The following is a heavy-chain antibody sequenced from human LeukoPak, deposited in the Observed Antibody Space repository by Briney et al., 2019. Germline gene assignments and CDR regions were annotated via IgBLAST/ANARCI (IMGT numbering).Heavy chain of an antibody. CDR2: IYYSGST. J-gene: IGHJ4*02. CDR3: AREGEGWAFDY. Sequence: PSETLSLTCTVSGGSISSYYWSWIRQPPGKGLEWIGYIYYSGSTNYNPSLKSRVTISVDTSKNQFSLKLSSVTAADTAVYYGAREGEGWAFDYWGQGTLVTVSS. D-gene: IGHD1-26*01. CDR1: GGSISSYY. V-gene: IGHV4-59*01.